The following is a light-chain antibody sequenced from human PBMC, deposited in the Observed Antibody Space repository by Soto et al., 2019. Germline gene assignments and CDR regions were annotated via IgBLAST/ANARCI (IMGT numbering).Light chain of an antibody. CDR1: SSDVGGYSY. V-gene: IGLV2-14*01. CDR3: ASYTTSSTYV. CDR2: DVS. Sequence: QSVLTQPASESGCPGQSIAISCTGTSSDVGGYSYVSWYQQQPGKAPKLVISDVSNRPSGVSDRFSGSKSGNTASLTISGLQTEYEADYYCASYTTSSTYVFGTRTKVTVL. J-gene: IGLJ1*01.